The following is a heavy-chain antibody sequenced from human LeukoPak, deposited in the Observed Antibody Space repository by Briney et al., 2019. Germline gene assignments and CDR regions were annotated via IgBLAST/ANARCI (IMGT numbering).Heavy chain of an antibody. V-gene: IGHV3-33*01. CDR1: GFTFSSYG. CDR2: IWYDGGNK. J-gene: IGHJ4*02. Sequence: PGGSLRLSCAASGFTFSSYGMHWVRQAPGKGLEWVAVIWYDGGNKYYADSVKGQFTISRDNSKNTLYLQMNSLRAEDTAVYYCARDLRDFWSGYFPGYWGQGTLVTVSS. CDR3: ARDLRDFWSGYFPGY. D-gene: IGHD3-3*01.